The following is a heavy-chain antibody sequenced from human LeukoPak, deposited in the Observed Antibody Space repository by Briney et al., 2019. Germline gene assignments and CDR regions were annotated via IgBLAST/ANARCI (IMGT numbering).Heavy chain of an antibody. CDR2: ISYDGSNK. V-gene: IGHV3-30-3*01. CDR3: AREFGYYDSSGYYNMGAFDY. Sequence: GGSLRLSCAACGFTFSSYAMHWVRQAPGKGLEWVAVISYDGSNKYYADSVKGRFTISRDNSKNTLYLQMNSLRAEDTAVYYCAREFGYYDSSGYYNMGAFDYWGQGTLVTVSS. CDR1: GFTFSSYA. J-gene: IGHJ4*02. D-gene: IGHD3-22*01.